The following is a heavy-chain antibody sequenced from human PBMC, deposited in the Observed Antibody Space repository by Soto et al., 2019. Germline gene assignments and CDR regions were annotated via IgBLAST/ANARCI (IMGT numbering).Heavy chain of an antibody. CDR2: IKTRDEGETT. V-gene: IGHV3-15*07. CDR1: GFNVSKAW. Sequence: EVQLVDSGGGLVKPGGSLRLSGEASGFNVSKAWMNWVRQAPGKGLEWVGRIKTRDEGETTNYAAPVKGRFTISRDDSKNTLYLQMNSLKTEDTAVYYCTTGSVEGFWGQGTTVTVSS. CDR3: TTGSVEGF. J-gene: IGHJ6*02. D-gene: IGHD2-15*01.